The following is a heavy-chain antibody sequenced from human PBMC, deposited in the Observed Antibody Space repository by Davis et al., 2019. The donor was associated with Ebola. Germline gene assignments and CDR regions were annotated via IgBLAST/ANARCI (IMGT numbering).Heavy chain of an antibody. Sequence: GGSLRLSCAASGFTFGKYVMTWVRQSPGKGLEWVANIKQDGSEKYYVDSVKGRFTISRDNAKNSLYLQMNSLRAEDTAVYYCARGTRGYWGQGTLVTVSS. J-gene: IGHJ4*02. CDR1: GFTFGKYV. D-gene: IGHD1-7*01. CDR2: IKQDGSEK. V-gene: IGHV3-7*03. CDR3: ARGTRGY.